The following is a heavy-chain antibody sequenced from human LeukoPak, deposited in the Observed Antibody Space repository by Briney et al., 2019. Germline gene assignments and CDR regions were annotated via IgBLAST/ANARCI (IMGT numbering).Heavy chain of an antibody. D-gene: IGHD6-19*01. CDR1: GYTFTSYA. CDR3: ARVRTYSSGPFGY. CDR2: INAGNGNT. J-gene: IGHJ4*02. Sequence: EASVKVSCKASGYTFTSYAMHRVRQAPGQRLEWMGWINAGNGNTKYSQKFQGRVTITRDTSASTACMELSSLRSEDTAVYYCARVRTYSSGPFGYWGQGTLVTVSS. V-gene: IGHV1-3*01.